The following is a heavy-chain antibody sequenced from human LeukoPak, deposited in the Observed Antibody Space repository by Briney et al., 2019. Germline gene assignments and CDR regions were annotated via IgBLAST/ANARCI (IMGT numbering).Heavy chain of an antibody. D-gene: IGHD2-15*01. CDR2: IYDDNT. V-gene: IGHV3-23*01. J-gene: IGHJ3*02. CDR1: GFTVSAYA. Sequence: PGGSLRLSCAASGFTVSAYAMAWVRQAPGKGLEWVSTIYDDNTYYADSVKGRFAISTDNSKNTLYLQMNSLRAEDTAVYYCARWDAYCSGGTCYFGGFAFDIWGQGTMVTVSS. CDR3: ARWDAYCSGGTCYFGGFAFDI.